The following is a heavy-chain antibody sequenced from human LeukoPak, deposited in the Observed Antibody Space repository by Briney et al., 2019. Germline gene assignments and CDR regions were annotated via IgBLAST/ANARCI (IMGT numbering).Heavy chain of an antibody. CDR1: GYSFTSYW. CDR3: ARHSGVYYYDSSGDFNWFDP. Sequence: GESLKISCQGSGYSFTSYWIGWVRQMPGKGLEWMGIIYPGDSDTRYSPSFQGQVTISADKSISTAYLQWSSLKASDTAMYYCARHSGVYYYDSSGDFNWFDPWSQGTLVTVSS. J-gene: IGHJ5*02. CDR2: IYPGDSDT. D-gene: IGHD3-22*01. V-gene: IGHV5-51*01.